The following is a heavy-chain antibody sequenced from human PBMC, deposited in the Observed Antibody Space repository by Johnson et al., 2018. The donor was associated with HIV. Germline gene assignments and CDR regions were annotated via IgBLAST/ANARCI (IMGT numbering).Heavy chain of an antibody. CDR1: GLSFGDYV. CDR3: AKDLSRPTLNAFDI. V-gene: IGHV3-66*01. D-gene: IGHD4-11*01. CDR2: IYGGGSA. J-gene: IGHJ3*02. Sequence: VQLVESGGGLVQPGRSLTLSCKASGLSFGDYVMTWIRQAPGKGLEWVSVIYGGGSAYYADSVKGRFTISRDNSKNTLYLQMNSQRAEDTAIYYCAKDLSRPTLNAFDIWGQGTMVTVSS.